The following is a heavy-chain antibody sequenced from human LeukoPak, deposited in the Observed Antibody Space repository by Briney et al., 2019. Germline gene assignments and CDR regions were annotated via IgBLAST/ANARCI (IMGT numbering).Heavy chain of an antibody. D-gene: IGHD3-16*02. V-gene: IGHV4-34*01. CDR1: GGSFSGYY. J-gene: IGHJ5*02. CDR2: INHSGST. CDR3: ARREGYDYVWGSYRYSNWFDP. Sequence: SETLSLTCAVYGGSFSGYYWSWIRQPPGKGLEWIGEINHSGSTNYNPSLKSRVAISVDTSKNQFSLKLSSVTAADTAVYYCARREGYDYVWGSYRYSNWFDPWGQGTLVTVSS.